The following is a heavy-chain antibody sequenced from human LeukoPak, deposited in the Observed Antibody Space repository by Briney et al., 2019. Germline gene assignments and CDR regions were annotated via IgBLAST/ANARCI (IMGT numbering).Heavy chain of an antibody. V-gene: IGHV1-69*04. CDR2: IIPILGIT. CDR3: ARGPVRYFDWGRFDY. Sequence: ASVKVSCKASGGTFSSYGISWVRQAPGQGLEWMGRIIPILGITNYAQKFQGRVTITADKSTSTAYMELSSLRSEDTAVYYCARGPVRYFDWGRFDYWGQGTLVTVSS. D-gene: IGHD3-9*01. CDR1: GGTFSSYG. J-gene: IGHJ4*02.